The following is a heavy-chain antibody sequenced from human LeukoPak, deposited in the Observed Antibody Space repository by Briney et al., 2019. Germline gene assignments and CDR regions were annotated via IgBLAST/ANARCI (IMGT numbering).Heavy chain of an antibody. V-gene: IGHV4-39*02. D-gene: IGHD6-25*01. CDR1: GDSISRSTYY. J-gene: IGHJ4*02. CDR3: ARSSGTGTFSY. CDR2: VHYGRSP. Sequence: ASETLSLTCTVSGDSISRSTYYWAWIRQPPGKGLEWIGSVHYGRSPYFNPSLESRATISVDTSKNHFSLKMSSVTAADTAVYYCARSSGTGTFSYWGQGTLVTVSS.